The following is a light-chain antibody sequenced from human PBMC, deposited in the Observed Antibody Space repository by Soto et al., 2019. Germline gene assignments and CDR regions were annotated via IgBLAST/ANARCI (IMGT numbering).Light chain of an antibody. Sequence: EILMTPSPSSLSVSPGEGATLSCRASQSISTNLAWYQQKPGQAPRLLIYNAVTRATGVPARFSGSGSGTDFTLIISSLAPEDFALYYCQQRANWPPSFGQGTKVDIK. CDR3: QQRANWPPS. V-gene: IGKV3-11*01. J-gene: IGKJ1*01. CDR1: QSISTN. CDR2: NAV.